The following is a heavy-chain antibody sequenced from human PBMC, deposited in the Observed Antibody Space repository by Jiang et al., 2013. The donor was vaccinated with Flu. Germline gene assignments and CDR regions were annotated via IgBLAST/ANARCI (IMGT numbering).Heavy chain of an antibody. CDR2: IIHTGST. CDR1: GGSFSGYY. V-gene: IGHV4-34*01. Sequence: LLKPSETLSLTCAVYGGSFSGYYWSWIRQPPGKGLEWIGEIIHTGSTNYNPSLMSRVTISVDTSKNQFSLKLNSVTAADTAVYYCARGDIVVLPAAASYYYDMDVWGQGTTVTVSS. D-gene: IGHD2-2*01. CDR3: ARGDIVVLPAAASYYYDMDV. J-gene: IGHJ6*02.